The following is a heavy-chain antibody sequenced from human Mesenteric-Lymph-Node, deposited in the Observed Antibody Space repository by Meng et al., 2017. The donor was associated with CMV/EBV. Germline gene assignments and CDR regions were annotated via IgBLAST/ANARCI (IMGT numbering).Heavy chain of an antibody. CDR2: ISSSSSTI. J-gene: IGHJ6*02. CDR1: GFTFSSYS. V-gene: IGHV3-48*04. D-gene: IGHD1-26*01. Sequence: ETLFLTCAASGFTFSSYSMNWVRQAPGKGLEWVSYISSSSSTIYYADSVKGRFTISRDNAKNSLYLQMNSLRAEDTAVYYCAGELGSSYYYGMDVWGQGTTVTVSS. CDR3: AGELGSSYYYGMDV.